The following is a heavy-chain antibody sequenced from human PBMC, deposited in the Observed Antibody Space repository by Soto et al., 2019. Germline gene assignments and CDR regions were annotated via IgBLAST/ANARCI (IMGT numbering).Heavy chain of an antibody. D-gene: IGHD3-10*01. Sequence: SDTLSLTCTVSGVSISNFYWSWIRQPPGKGLEWIGHIYYSGSTDYNPSLKSRVTISVDTSKNQFSLKLNSVTAADTAVYYCARAGSYYSIDNWGQGTLVTVSS. J-gene: IGHJ4*02. CDR3: ARAGSYYSIDN. V-gene: IGHV4-59*07. CDR1: GVSISNFY. CDR2: IYYSGST.